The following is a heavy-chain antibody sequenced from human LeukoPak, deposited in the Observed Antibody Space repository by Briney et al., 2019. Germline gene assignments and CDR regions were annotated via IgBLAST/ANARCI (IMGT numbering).Heavy chain of an antibody. CDR2: IYYSGST. CDR1: GGSISSYY. Sequence: PSETLPLTCAVSGGSISSYYWSWIRQPPGKGLEWIGYIYYSGSTNYNPSLKSRVTISVDTSKNQFSLKLSSVTAADTAVYYCARGSYGSGSYRFDYWGQGTLVTVSS. V-gene: IGHV4-59*01. CDR3: ARGSYGSGSYRFDY. J-gene: IGHJ4*02. D-gene: IGHD3-10*01.